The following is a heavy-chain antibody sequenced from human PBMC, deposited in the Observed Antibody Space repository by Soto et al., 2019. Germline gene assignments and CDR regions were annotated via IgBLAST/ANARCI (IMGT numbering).Heavy chain of an antibody. D-gene: IGHD5-18*01. V-gene: IGHV4-4*02. CDR3: VSLSGTGIQEVERFRYYFDY. J-gene: IGHJ4*02. CDR1: GGSVSSSNW. CDR2: IYHSGST. Sequence: XETLSLTCAVSGGSVSSSNWWSWFRQPPGKGLEWIGEIYHSGSTNYNPSLKSRVTISVDKSKNQFSLKLSSVTAADTAVYYCVSLSGTGIQEVERFRYYFDYWGQGTLVTVPQ.